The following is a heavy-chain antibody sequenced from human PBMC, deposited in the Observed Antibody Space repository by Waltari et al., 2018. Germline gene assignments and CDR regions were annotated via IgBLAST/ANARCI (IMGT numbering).Heavy chain of an antibody. V-gene: IGHV4-39*01. CDR3: EVVAADYYYYYMDV. D-gene: IGHD2-15*01. J-gene: IGHJ6*03. Sequence: QLQLQESGPGLVKPSETLSLTCTVSGGSISSSSYYWGWIRQPPGKGLEWIGSIYYSGSTYYNPALKSRVTISVDTSKNQFSLKLSSVTAADTAVYYCEVVAADYYYYYMDVWGKGTTVTVSS. CDR2: IYYSGST. CDR1: GGSISSSSYY.